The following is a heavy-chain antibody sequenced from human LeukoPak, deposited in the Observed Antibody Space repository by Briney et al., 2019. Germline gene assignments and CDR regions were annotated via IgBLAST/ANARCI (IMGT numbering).Heavy chain of an antibody. Sequence: SETLSLTGAAYGGAFSGYYWSWIRQPPGKGLEWIGEINHSGSTNYNPSLKSRVTISVDTSKNQFSLKLSSVTAADTAVYYCARGIAARDWGQGTLVTVSS. CDR1: GGAFSGYY. CDR3: ARGIAARD. J-gene: IGHJ4*02. CDR2: INHSGST. V-gene: IGHV4-34*01. D-gene: IGHD6-6*01.